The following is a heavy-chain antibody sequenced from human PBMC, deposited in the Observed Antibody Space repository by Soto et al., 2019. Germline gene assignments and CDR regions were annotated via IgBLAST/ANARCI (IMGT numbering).Heavy chain of an antibody. CDR3: ARPGSSSAYYYGMDV. V-gene: IGHV5-10-1*01. D-gene: IGHD6-13*01. CDR2: IDPSDSYT. J-gene: IGHJ6*02. Sequence: GESLKISCQGSGYSFTSYWISWVRQMPGKGLEWMGRIDPSDSYTNYSPSLQGHVTISADKSISTAYLQWSSLKDSDTAMYYCARPGSSSAYYYGMDVWGQGT. CDR1: GYSFTSYW.